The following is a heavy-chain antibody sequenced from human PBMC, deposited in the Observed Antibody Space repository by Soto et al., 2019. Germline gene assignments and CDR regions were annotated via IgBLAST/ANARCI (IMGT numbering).Heavy chain of an antibody. J-gene: IGHJ4*02. CDR1: GGSISSGGYY. Sequence: QLQLQESGPGLVKPSQTLSLTCTVSGGSISSGGYYWIWIRQHPGKGLGWIGSIYYSGSTYYIPSLKGRVTISVDPSKIQFSLTLSSVTAADTAVYYCARGVLHWGQGTLVTVSS. D-gene: IGHD3-16*01. CDR3: ARGVLH. CDR2: IYYSGST. V-gene: IGHV4-31*03.